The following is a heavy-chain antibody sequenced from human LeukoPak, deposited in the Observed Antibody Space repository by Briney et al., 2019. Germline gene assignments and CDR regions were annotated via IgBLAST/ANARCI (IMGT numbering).Heavy chain of an antibody. CDR1: GYSISSGYY. D-gene: IGHD6-13*01. Sequence: SETLSLTCTVSGYSISSGYYWGWIRQPPGKGLEWIGSIYHSGSTYYNPSLKSRVTISVDTSKNQFSLKLSSVTAADTAVYYCARDPYGSSWYFASANWFDPWGQGTLVTVSS. CDR2: IYHSGST. J-gene: IGHJ5*02. CDR3: ARDPYGSSWYFASANWFDP. V-gene: IGHV4-38-2*02.